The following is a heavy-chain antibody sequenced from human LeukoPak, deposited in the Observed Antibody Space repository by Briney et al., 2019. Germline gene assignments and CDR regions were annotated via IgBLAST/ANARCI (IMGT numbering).Heavy chain of an antibody. V-gene: IGHV3-23*01. CDR3: AKAGYCGGDCRFQNDAFDI. Sequence: GGSLRLSCAASGFTFSSYAMSWVRQAPGKGLEWVSAITGSRGSTYYADSVKGRFTISRDNSKNTLYLQMNGLRAEDTAVYYCAKAGYCGGDCRFQNDAFDIWGQGTMVTVSS. D-gene: IGHD2-21*02. J-gene: IGHJ3*02. CDR2: ITGSRGST. CDR1: GFTFSSYA.